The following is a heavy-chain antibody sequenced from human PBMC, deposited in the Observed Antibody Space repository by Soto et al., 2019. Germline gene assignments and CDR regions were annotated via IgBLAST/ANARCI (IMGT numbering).Heavy chain of an antibody. J-gene: IGHJ4*02. CDR2: ISWNSGSI. V-gene: IGHV3-9*01. D-gene: IGHD6-19*01. Sequence: EVQLVESGGGLVQPGRSLRLSCAASGFTFDDYAMHWVRQAPGKGLEWVSGISWNSGSIGYADSVKGRFTISRDNAKNSLYLQMNSLRAEDTALYYCAKDRGSGWEGGFDYWGQGTLVTVSS. CDR1: GFTFDDYA. CDR3: AKDRGSGWEGGFDY.